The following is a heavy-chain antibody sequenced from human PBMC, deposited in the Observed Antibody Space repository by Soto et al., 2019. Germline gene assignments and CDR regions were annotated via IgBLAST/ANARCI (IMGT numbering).Heavy chain of an antibody. J-gene: IGHJ3*02. V-gene: IGHV4-34*01. CDR2: INQSGST. Sequence: QVQLQQWGAGLLKPSETLSLTCAVYGGSFGGYYWNWIRLPPGKGLEWIGQINQSGSTNYSPSLKSRVTVSVDTSNNQFSVKLHSVTAADTAVYYCARGRYSDSSGFYDAFDIWGQGTMVTVSS. D-gene: IGHD3-22*01. CDR3: ARGRYSDSSGFYDAFDI. CDR1: GGSFGGYY.